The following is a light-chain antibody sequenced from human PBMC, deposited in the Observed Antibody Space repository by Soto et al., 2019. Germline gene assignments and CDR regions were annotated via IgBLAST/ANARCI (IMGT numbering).Light chain of an antibody. CDR3: QQYYDLPLT. V-gene: IGKV1-33*01. Sequence: DTQMTQSPSSLSASVGDRVTITCQASQDISNYLNWYQQKPGKAPKLLIYDASDLETGVPSRFSGSGFGTDFTFTISSLQPEDIATYSCQQYYDLPLTFGGGTKVDIK. CDR2: DAS. J-gene: IGKJ4*01. CDR1: QDISNY.